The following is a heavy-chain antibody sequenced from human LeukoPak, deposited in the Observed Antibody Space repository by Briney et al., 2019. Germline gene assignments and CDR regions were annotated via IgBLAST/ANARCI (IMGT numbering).Heavy chain of an antibody. V-gene: IGHV3-21*01. Sequence: PGGSLRLSCAASGFTFSSHSMSWVRQAPGKGLEWVSSVDSSSSHIYYADSVKGRFTISRDNAKNSLFLQMNSLRAEDTAVHYCARDVRTQLEGYSPPYHFDYWGQGALVTVSS. J-gene: IGHJ4*02. CDR1: GFTFSSHS. CDR3: ARDVRTQLEGYSPPYHFDY. CDR2: VDSSSSHI. D-gene: IGHD5-24*01.